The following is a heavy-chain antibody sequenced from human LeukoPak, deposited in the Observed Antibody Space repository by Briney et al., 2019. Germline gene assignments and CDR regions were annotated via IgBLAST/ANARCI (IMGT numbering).Heavy chain of an antibody. CDR2: INHSGST. CDR3: ARLPKMFYFDSSGNYSQYYFDY. D-gene: IGHD3-22*01. Sequence: SETLSLTCAVYGGSFSGYYWSWIRQPPGKGLEWIGEINHSGSTNYNPSLKSRVTISVDTSKNQFSLKLSSVTAADTAVYYCARLPKMFYFDSSGNYSQYYFDYWGQGTLVTVSS. CDR1: GGSFSGYY. V-gene: IGHV4-34*01. J-gene: IGHJ4*02.